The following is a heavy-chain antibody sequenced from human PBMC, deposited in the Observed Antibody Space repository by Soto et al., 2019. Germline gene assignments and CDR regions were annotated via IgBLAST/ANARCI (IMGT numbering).Heavy chain of an antibody. D-gene: IGHD6-25*01. CDR2: INPGSGDT. Sequence: GASVKVSCKASGYTFTDYYMHWVRQAPGQGLEWMGWINPGSGDTNFAQKFQGRVTMTRDTSISTAYMEVSSLTSDDTAVYYCARGVGSSWFDPWGQGTLVTVSS. CDR1: GYTFTDYY. V-gene: IGHV1-2*02. J-gene: IGHJ5*02. CDR3: ARGVGSSWFDP.